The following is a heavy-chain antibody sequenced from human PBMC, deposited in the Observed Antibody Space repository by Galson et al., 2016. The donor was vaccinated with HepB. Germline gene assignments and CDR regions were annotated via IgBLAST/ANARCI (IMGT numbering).Heavy chain of an antibody. CDR1: GFTFSSYA. CDR2: IGGNGGGT. J-gene: IGHJ4*02. D-gene: IGHD2-21*01. Sequence: SLRLSCAASGFTFSSYAMSWVRQPPGKGLEWVSAIGGNGGGTYYADSVKGRFTISRDNSKNTLYLQMNNLRAEDTAVYYCAKEPYCGDTCYSRTFDNWGQGTLVTVSS. CDR3: AKEPYCGDTCYSRTFDN. V-gene: IGHV3-23*01.